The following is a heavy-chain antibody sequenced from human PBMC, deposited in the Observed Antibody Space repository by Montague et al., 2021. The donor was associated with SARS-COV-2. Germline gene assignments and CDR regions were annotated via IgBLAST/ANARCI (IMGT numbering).Heavy chain of an antibody. J-gene: IGHJ3*02. Sequence: SLRLSCAASGFTFDDYAMHWVRQAPGKGLEWVSGISWNSGNIGYADSLKGRFPISRDNAKNSLYLQMNSLRAEDTALYYCAKGEIGSGWYGTFDIWDQGTMVPVSS. CDR1: GFTFDDYA. D-gene: IGHD6-19*01. CDR2: ISWNSGNI. V-gene: IGHV3-9*01. CDR3: AKGEIGSGWYGTFDI.